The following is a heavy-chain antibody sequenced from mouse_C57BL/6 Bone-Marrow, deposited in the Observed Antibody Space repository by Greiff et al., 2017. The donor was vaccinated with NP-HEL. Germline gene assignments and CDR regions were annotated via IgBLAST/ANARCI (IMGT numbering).Heavy chain of an antibody. J-gene: IGHJ2*01. CDR2: ISSGGSYT. D-gene: IGHD2-1*01. CDR1: GFTFSSYG. V-gene: IGHV5-6*01. Sequence: EVKLQESGGDLVKPGGSLKLSCAASGFTFSSYGMSWVRQTPDQRLEWVATISSGGSYTYYPDSVKGRFTISRDNAKNTLYLQMSSLKSEDTAMYYCARHGVYGIFDYWGQGTTLTVSS. CDR3: ARHGVYGIFDY.